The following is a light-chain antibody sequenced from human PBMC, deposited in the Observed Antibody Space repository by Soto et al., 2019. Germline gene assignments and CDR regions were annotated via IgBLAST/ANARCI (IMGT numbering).Light chain of an antibody. CDR1: QSNSSY. Sequence: DIQMTQSPSSLSASVGDRVTITCRASQSNSSYLNWYQQKPGKAPNHLIYAASSLQSGVPSRFSGSGSGTDFTLTISSRQPEDFATYYCQQSDSTPSTFGQGTKLEIK. CDR2: AAS. J-gene: IGKJ2*02. CDR3: QQSDSTPST. V-gene: IGKV1-39*01.